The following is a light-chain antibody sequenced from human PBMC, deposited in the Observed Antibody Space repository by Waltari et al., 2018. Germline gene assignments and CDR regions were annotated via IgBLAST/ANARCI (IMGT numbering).Light chain of an antibody. V-gene: IGLV1-51*01. CDR2: NTY. CDR3: GTWDTSLTAHV. J-gene: IGLJ1*01. CDR1: SSNIGNAY. Sequence: QSVLTQPPSVSATPGQKVTISCSVSSSNIGNAYVFRYQQAPGTAPQLLIYNTYQRPSGIPDRFSGSKSGTSATLDITGLQTTDEAHYYCGTWDTSLTAHVFGTGTEVTVL.